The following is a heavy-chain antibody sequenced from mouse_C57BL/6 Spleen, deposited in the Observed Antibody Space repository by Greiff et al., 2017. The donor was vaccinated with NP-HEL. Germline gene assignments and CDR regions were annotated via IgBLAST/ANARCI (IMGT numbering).Heavy chain of an antibody. CDR2: ISYDGSN. D-gene: IGHD2-4*01. CDR1: GYSITSGYY. V-gene: IGHV3-6*01. CDR3: ARGRDDYDFAY. Sequence: ESGPGLVKPSQSLSLTCSVTGYSITSGYYWNWIRQFPGNKLEWMGYISYDGSNNYNPSLKNRISITRDTSKNQFFLKLNSVTTEDTATYYCARGRDDYDFAYWGQGTLVTVSA. J-gene: IGHJ3*01.